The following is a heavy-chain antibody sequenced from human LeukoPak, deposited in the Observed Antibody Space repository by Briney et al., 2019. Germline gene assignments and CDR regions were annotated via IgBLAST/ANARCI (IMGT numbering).Heavy chain of an antibody. Sequence: PSETLSLTCNVSGFSISSGYFWGWIRQPPGKGLEWIGEIYHSGSTNYNPSLKSRVTVSVDKSKNQFSLKLSSVTAADTAVYYCARAGGYPQGGYYYYMDVWGKGTTVTISS. CDR3: ARAGGYPQGGYYYYMDV. CDR2: IYHSGST. CDR1: GFSISSGYF. V-gene: IGHV4-38-2*02. J-gene: IGHJ6*03. D-gene: IGHD5-18*01.